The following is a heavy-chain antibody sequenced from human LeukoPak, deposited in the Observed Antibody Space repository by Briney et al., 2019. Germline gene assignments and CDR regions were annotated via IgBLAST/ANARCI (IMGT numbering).Heavy chain of an antibody. Sequence: GGSLRLSCAASGFTFSSYAMHWVRQAPGKGLEFASAISTNGAGTYYANSVRGRFTISRDNSKNTLYLQMGSLRAEDMAVYYCARARWSGYYYFEYWGQGTLVTVSS. CDR3: ARARWSGYYYFEY. CDR2: ISTNGAGT. V-gene: IGHV3-64*01. CDR1: GFTFSSYA. D-gene: IGHD3-3*01. J-gene: IGHJ4*02.